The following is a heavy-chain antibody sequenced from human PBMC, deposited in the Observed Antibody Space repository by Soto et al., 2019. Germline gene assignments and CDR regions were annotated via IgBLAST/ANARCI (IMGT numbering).Heavy chain of an antibody. CDR3: ARGNHRWLPLWYFDL. CDR1: GGTFSSYT. Sequence: QVQLVQSGAEVKKPGSSVTVSCKASGGTFSSYTISWVRQAPGQGLEWMGGIIPIFGTANYAQKFQGRVTIXXDXSXXTAYMEVSSLSSEEPAVYYCARGNHRWLPLWYFDLWGRGTLVTVSS. J-gene: IGHJ2*01. CDR2: IIPIFGTA. V-gene: IGHV1-69*12. D-gene: IGHD5-12*01.